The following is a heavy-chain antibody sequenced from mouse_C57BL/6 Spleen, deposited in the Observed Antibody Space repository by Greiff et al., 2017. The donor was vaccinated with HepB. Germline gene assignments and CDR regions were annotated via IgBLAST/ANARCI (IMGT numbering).Heavy chain of an antibody. Sequence: VHLVESGPELVKPGASVKISCKASGYAFSSSWMNWVKQRPGKGLEWIGRIYPGDGDTNYNGKFKGKATLTADKSSSTAYMQLSRLTSEDSAVYFCARTEDYYGLAGFAYWGQGTLVTVSA. CDR3: ARTEDYYGLAGFAY. V-gene: IGHV1-82*01. D-gene: IGHD1-1*01. CDR1: GYAFSSSW. CDR2: IYPGDGDT. J-gene: IGHJ3*01.